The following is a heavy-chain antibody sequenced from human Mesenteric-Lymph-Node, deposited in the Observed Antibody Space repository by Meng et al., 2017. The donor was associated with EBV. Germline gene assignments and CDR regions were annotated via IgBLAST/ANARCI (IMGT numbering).Heavy chain of an antibody. J-gene: IGHJ5*02. CDR3: ARTNYGDYNWFDP. CDR2: IYYSGST. CDR1: VGSLSSGGFY. D-gene: IGHD4-17*01. V-gene: IGHV4-31*03. Sequence: QVQLQDTGPGLVKPSQTLSLTCTVSVGSLSSGGFYWSWIRQHPGKGLEWIGYIYYSGSTYSNPSLRSRVAISIDTSKNQFSLKLTSVTAADTAVYFCARTNYGDYNWFDPWGQGTLVTVSS.